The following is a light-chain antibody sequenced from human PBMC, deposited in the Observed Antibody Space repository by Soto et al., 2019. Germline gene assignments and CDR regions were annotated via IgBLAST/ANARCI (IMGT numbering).Light chain of an antibody. CDR1: QGISTY. V-gene: IGKV1-9*01. CDR3: QQLESYPP. J-gene: IGKJ3*01. Sequence: IQLTQSPSSLSASVGDRVTITCRASQGISTYLAWYQQKPGKAPKLLMYASTLQSGVPSRFSGSGYGTDFTLTISSLQPEDFATYYCQQLESYPPFGPGTKVDIK. CDR2: AS.